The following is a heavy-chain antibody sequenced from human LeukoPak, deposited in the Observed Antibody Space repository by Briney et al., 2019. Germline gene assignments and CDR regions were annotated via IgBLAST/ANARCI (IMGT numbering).Heavy chain of an antibody. J-gene: IGHJ3*01. Sequence: ASVKVSCKASGYTFTDYYMHWVRQAPGQGLDSVGWINPTSGATNYAQKFQGRVTMTRDTSNNTSYMELSNLRSDDTAVYYCAREFRTTTWSFDAFDLWGQGTTVTVSS. CDR2: INPTSGAT. V-gene: IGHV1-2*02. CDR3: AREFRTTTWSFDAFDL. CDR1: GYTFTDYY. D-gene: IGHD1/OR15-1a*01.